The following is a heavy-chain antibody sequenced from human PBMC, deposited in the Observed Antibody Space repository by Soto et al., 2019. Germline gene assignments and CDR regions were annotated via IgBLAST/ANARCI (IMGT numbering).Heavy chain of an antibody. J-gene: IGHJ4*02. CDR1: GFAFSSFG. CDR2: VGYDGSDK. Sequence: QVQLVESGGGVVQPGRSLRLSCAASGFAFSSFGMHWVRQAPCKGLEWVALVGYDGSDKYYGDSVKGRFTISRDYSENSVYLQMDSLRLEDTAIYFCARYCSGGLCSEGGLDFWGQGTLVTVSS. CDR3: ARYCSGGLCSEGGLDF. D-gene: IGHD2-15*01. V-gene: IGHV3-33*01.